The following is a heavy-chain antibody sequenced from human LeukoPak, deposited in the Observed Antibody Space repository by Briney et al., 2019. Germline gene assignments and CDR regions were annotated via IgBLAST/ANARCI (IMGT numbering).Heavy chain of an antibody. CDR3: ARSRGVIAVAGPLDY. J-gene: IGHJ4*02. D-gene: IGHD6-19*01. CDR2: IYYSGGT. CDR1: GGSISSYY. Sequence: SETLSLTCTVSGGSISSYYWSWIRQPPGKGLEWIGYIYYSGGTNYNPSLKSRVTISVDTSKNQFSLKLSSVTAADTAVYYCARSRGVIAVAGPLDYWGQGTLVTVSS. V-gene: IGHV4-59*01.